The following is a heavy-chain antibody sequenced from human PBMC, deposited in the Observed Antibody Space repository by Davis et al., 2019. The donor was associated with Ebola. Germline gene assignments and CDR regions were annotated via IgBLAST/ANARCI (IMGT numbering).Heavy chain of an antibody. V-gene: IGHV3-9*01. CDR3: ARARWLQSIYFDY. CDR1: GFTFDDYA. CDR2: ISWNSGSI. D-gene: IGHD5-24*01. J-gene: IGHJ4*02. Sequence: LSLTCAASGFTFDDYAMHWVRQAPGKGLEWVSGISWNSGSIGYADSVKGRFTISRDNAKNSLYLQMNSLRAEDTAVYYCARARWLQSIYFDYWGQGTLVTVSS.